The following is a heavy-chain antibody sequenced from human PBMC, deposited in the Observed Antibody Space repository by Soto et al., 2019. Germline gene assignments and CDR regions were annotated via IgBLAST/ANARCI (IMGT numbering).Heavy chain of an antibody. CDR3: ARDLALIAAAGTEVAFDI. J-gene: IGHJ3*02. D-gene: IGHD6-13*01. CDR2: ISAYNGNT. V-gene: IGHV1-18*01. Sequence: QVQLVQSGAEVKKPGASVKVSCKASGYTFTSYGISWVRQAPGQGLEWMGWISAYNGNTNYAQKLQGRVTMTTDTSTSTAYMELRSLRSDDTAVYYCARDLALIAAAGTEVAFDIWGQGTIVTVSS. CDR1: GYTFTSYG.